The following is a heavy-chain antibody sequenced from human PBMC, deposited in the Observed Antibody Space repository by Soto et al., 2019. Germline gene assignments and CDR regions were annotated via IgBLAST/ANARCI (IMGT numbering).Heavy chain of an antibody. CDR1: GFSFSLYG. CDR3: ARSTYTTGYHYGMDV. Sequence: GGSLRPFCAASGFSFSLYGMQWIRQAPGKGLEWVAVIWYDGSNKYYADSVKGRFTISRDNSKNTLYLQMNSLRAEDTAVYYCARSTYTTGYHYGMDVWGQGTKVTVSS. J-gene: IGHJ6*02. D-gene: IGHD3-9*01. V-gene: IGHV3-33*01. CDR2: IWYDGSNK.